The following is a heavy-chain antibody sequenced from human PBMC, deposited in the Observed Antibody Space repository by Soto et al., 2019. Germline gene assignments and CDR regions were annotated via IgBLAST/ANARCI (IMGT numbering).Heavy chain of an antibody. Sequence: ASVKVSCKASGNSFTTYYMHWVRQAPGQGLEWMGIINPSGGRTTYAQKFQGRVTMTRDTSTSTFHMELSSLTSEDTAVYYCAGLYHYDSSGYYDYWGKGPLVTVSS. CDR3: AGLYHYDSSGYYDY. CDR1: GNSFTTYY. D-gene: IGHD3-22*01. J-gene: IGHJ4*02. CDR2: INPSGGRT. V-gene: IGHV1-46*01.